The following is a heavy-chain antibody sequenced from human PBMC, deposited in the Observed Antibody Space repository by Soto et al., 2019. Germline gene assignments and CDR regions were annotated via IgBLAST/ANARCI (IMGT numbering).Heavy chain of an antibody. V-gene: IGHV1-8*01. CDR2: MNPNSGNT. Sequence: QVQLVQSGAEVKKPGASVKVSCKASGYTFTSYDINWVRQATGQGLEWMGWMNPNSGNTAYAQKFQGRVTMTRNTSISTAYMELSSLRSEDTAVYYCAIERRRIAASGFDPWGQGTLVTVSS. J-gene: IGHJ5*02. CDR1: GYTFTSYD. D-gene: IGHD6-25*01. CDR3: AIERRRIAASGFDP.